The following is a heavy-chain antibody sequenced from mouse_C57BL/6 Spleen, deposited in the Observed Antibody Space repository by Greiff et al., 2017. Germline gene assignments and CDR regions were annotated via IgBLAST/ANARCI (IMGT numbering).Heavy chain of an antibody. CDR2: IYPGSGNT. Sequence: QVQLQQPGAELVKPGASVKMSCKASGYTFTSYWITWVKQRPGQGLEWIGEIYPGSGNTHYNAKFKSKATLTVDTSSSTAYMQLSSLTSEDSAVFYGARGVDYDAYWYFDGGGRATTITVAA. CDR1: GYTFTSYW. CDR3: ARGVDYDAYWYFDG. V-gene: IGHV1-55*01. J-gene: IGHJ1*03. D-gene: IGHD2-3*01.